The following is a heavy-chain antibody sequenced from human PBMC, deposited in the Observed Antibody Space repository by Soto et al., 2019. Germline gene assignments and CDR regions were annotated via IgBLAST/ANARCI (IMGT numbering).Heavy chain of an antibody. CDR1: GFTFSSYA. D-gene: IGHD6-13*01. J-gene: IGHJ6*02. CDR3: AKWFSSAAARSIDYYYGMDV. CDR2: ISGSGGST. Sequence: GGSLRLSCAASGFTFSSYAMSWVRQAPGKGLEWVSAISGSGGSTYYADSVKGRFTISRDNSKNTPYLQMNSLRAEDTAVYYGAKWFSSAAARSIDYYYGMDVWGQGTPVTVSS. V-gene: IGHV3-23*01.